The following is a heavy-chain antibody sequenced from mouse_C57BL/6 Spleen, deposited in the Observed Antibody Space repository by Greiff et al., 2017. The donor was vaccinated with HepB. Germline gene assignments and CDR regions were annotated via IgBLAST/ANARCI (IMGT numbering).Heavy chain of an antibody. Sequence: EVNVVESGGGLVKPGGSLKLSCAASGFTFSDYGMHWVRQAPEKGLEWVAYISSGSSTIYYADTVKGRFSISRDNAKNTLFLQMTSLRSEDTAMYYCAGDYEAWFAYWGQGTLVTVSA. CDR3: AGDYEAWFAY. J-gene: IGHJ3*01. V-gene: IGHV5-17*01. CDR2: ISSGSSTI. CDR1: GFTFSDYG. D-gene: IGHD2-4*01.